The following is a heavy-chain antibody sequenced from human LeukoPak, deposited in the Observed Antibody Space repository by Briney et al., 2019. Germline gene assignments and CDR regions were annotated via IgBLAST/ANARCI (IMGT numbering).Heavy chain of an antibody. V-gene: IGHV3-33*01. J-gene: IGHJ4*02. Sequence: PGGSLRLSCAASGFTFSSYGMHWVRQAPGKGLEWVAVIWYDGSNKYYADSVKGRFTISRDNSKNTLYLQMNSLRAEDTAVYYCARDSHSGYFDYWGQGTLVTVSS. CDR2: IWYDGSNK. CDR3: ARDSHSGYFDY. D-gene: IGHD3-22*01. CDR1: GFTFSSYG.